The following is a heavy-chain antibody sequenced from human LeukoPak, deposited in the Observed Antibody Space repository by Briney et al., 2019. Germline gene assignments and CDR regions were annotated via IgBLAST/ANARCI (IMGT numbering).Heavy chain of an antibody. CDR3: AKGNGIAASLLRY. J-gene: IGHJ4*02. CDR2: IWYDGSNK. Sequence: PGGSLRLSCAASGFTFTSYGIHWVRQAPGKGLEWVAVIWYDGSNKYYADSVKGRFTISRDNSKNTLYLQMNSLRAEDTAVYYCAKGNGIAASLLRYWGQGTLVTVSS. CDR1: GFTFTSYG. D-gene: IGHD6-13*01. V-gene: IGHV3-33*06.